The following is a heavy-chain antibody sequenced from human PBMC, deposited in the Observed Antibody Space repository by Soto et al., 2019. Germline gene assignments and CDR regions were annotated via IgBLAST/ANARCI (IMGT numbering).Heavy chain of an antibody. CDR3: ARDRSYYDSSGVYFDL. Sequence: QVQLVQSGAEVKKPGSSVKVSCKASGGTFSSYAISWVRQAPGQGLEWMGGIIPIFGTANYAQKFQGRVTITADESTSTADMELSSLRSEDTAVYYCARDRSYYDSSGVYFDLWGRGTLVTVSS. D-gene: IGHD3-22*01. V-gene: IGHV1-69*01. CDR1: GGTFSSYA. J-gene: IGHJ2*01. CDR2: IIPIFGTA.